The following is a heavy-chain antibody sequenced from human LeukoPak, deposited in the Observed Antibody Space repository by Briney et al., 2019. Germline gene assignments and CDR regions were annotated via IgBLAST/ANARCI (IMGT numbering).Heavy chain of an antibody. D-gene: IGHD5-18*01. CDR2: IYHSGST. CDR1: GGSISSSNW. J-gene: IGHJ4*02. V-gene: IGHV4-4*02. Sequence: SETLSLTCAVSGGSISSSNWWSWVRQPPGKGLEWIGEIYHSGSTNYNPSLKSRVTISVDKSKNQFSRKLSSVTAADTAVYYCARGHVDTAMTFDYWGQGTLVTVSS. CDR3: ARGHVDTAMTFDY.